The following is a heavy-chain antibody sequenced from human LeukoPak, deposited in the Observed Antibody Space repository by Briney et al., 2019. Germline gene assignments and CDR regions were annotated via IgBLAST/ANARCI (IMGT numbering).Heavy chain of an antibody. D-gene: IGHD2-15*01. CDR3: ARGRRYCSGGSCWFDP. CDR2: FDPEDGET. V-gene: IGHV1-24*01. CDR1: GYTLTELS. J-gene: IGHJ5*02. Sequence: VASVKVSCKVSGYTLTELSMHWVRQAPGKGLEWMGSFDPEDGETIYAQKFQGRVTMTEDTSTDTAYMELSSLRSEDTAVYYCARGRRYCSGGSCWFDPWGQGTLVTVSS.